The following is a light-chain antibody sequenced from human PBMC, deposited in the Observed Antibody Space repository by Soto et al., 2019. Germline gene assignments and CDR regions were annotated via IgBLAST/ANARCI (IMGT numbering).Light chain of an antibody. CDR1: SSDVGGYNY. CDR2: EVT. Sequence: QSVLTQPPSASGSLGQSVTISCTGTSSDVGGYNYVSWYQQHPGKAPKLMIYEVTKRPSGVPDRFSGSKSGNTACLTVSGLQAEDETNYYCSSYGGSNNLVFGGGTKLTVL. CDR3: SSYGGSNNLV. J-gene: IGLJ2*01. V-gene: IGLV2-8*01.